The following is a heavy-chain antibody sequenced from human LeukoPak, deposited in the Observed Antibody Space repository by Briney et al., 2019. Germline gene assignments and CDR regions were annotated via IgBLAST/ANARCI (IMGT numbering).Heavy chain of an antibody. J-gene: IGHJ4*02. CDR2: IYYSGST. CDR3: ARNNSIMENFDS. D-gene: IGHD3-16*01. CDR1: GGPISRSTTFS. V-gene: IGHV4-39*01. Sequence: SETLSLTCTVSGGPISRSTTFSWGWIRQSPGKGLEWIGSIYYSGSTYYNPSLKSRVTISVDTSKNQFSLNLNSVTVADTAVYYCARNNSIMENFDSWGQGTLVTVSS.